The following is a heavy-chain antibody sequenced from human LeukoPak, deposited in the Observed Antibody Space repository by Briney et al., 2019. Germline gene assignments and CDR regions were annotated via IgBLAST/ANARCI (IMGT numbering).Heavy chain of an antibody. D-gene: IGHD5-18*01. J-gene: IGHJ6*02. CDR1: GFTFSSYS. V-gene: IGHV3-48*01. CDR3: AKDPGYSYGPTDYYYYGMDV. Sequence: GGSLRLSCAASGFTFSSYSMNWVRQAPGKGLEWVSYISSSSSTIYYADSVKGRFTISRDNAKNTLYLQMNSLRAEDTAVYYCAKDPGYSYGPTDYYYYGMDVWGQGTTVTVSS. CDR2: ISSSSSTI.